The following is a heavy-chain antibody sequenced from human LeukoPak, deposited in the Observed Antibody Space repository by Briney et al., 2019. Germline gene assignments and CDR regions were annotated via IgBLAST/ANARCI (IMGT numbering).Heavy chain of an antibody. CDR2: INPNSGNT. Sequence: GASVKVSCKASGYTFTSYDINWVRQATGQGLEWMGWINPNSGNTGYAQKFQGRVTMTRNTSISTAYMELSSLRSEDTALYYCARGTRGDILTGYSLGYWGQGTLVTVSS. V-gene: IGHV1-8*01. CDR1: GYTFTSYD. D-gene: IGHD3-9*01. CDR3: ARGTRGDILTGYSLGY. J-gene: IGHJ4*02.